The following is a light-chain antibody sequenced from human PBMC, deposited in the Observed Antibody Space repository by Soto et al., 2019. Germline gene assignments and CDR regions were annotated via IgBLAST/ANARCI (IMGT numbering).Light chain of an antibody. Sequence: EVVLTQSPDTLSLPPGERATLSCRASQSISSYLAWYQQKPGQAPRLLIYDASSRATGIPARFSGSGSGTDFTLTISSLEPEDFAVYYCQQRSSWITFGQGTRLEIK. CDR3: QQRSSWIT. J-gene: IGKJ5*01. V-gene: IGKV3-11*01. CDR1: QSISSY. CDR2: DAS.